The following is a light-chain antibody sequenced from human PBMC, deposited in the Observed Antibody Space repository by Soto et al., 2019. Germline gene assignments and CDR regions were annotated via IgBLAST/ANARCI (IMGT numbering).Light chain of an antibody. V-gene: IGKV1-13*02. CDR3: QHFSGYPLI. CDR1: QGVIN. J-gene: IGKJ4*01. Sequence: ATQLTQSPSSLSASVGDRVTITCRAGQGVINLAWYQQKPGKPPKVLVHGASRVESGVPSRFSGSVSGTDFTLTISSLQPEDFATYYCQHFSGYPLIFGGGTKVEVK. CDR2: GAS.